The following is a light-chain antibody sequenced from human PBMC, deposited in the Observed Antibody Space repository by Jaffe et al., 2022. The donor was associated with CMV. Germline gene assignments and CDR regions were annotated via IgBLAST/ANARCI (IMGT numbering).Light chain of an antibody. CDR2: DVS. CDR1: SSDIGYYNY. Sequence: QSVLTQPASVSGSPGQSITISCTGTSSDIGYYNYVSWYQQHPGKAPKLMMFDVSYRPSGVSNRFSGSKSGNTASLTISGLQAEDEADYYCSSFTTSTNWVFGGGTKLTVL. CDR3: SSFTTSTNWV. J-gene: IGLJ3*02. V-gene: IGLV2-14*03.